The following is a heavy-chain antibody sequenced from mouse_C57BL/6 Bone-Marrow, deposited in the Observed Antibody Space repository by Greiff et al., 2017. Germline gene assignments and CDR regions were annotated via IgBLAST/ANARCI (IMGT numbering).Heavy chain of an antibody. CDR3: ARHASYYYDSSRPWYFDV. CDR1: GFTFSSYG. V-gene: IGHV5-6*01. CDR2: ISSGGSYT. D-gene: IGHD1-1*01. J-gene: IGHJ1*03. Sequence: EVKLVESGGDLVKPGGSLKLSCAASGFTFSSYGMSWVRQTPDKRLEWVATISSGGSYTYYPDSVKGRFTISRCNAKNTMYLQMSSLKSEDTAMYYCARHASYYYDSSRPWYFDVWGTGTTVTVSS.